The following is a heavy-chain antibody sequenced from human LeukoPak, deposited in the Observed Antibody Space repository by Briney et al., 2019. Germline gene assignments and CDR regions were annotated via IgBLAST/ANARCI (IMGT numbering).Heavy chain of an antibody. CDR1: GGSFSGYY. CDR2: INHSGST. J-gene: IGHJ4*02. CDR3: ARADSSSWYRSTFDY. Sequence: SETLSLTCAVYGGSFSGYYWSWIRRPPGKGLEWIGEINHSGSTNYNPSLKSRVTISVDTSKNQFSLKLSSVTAADTAVYYCARADSSSWYRSTFDYWGQGTLVTVSS. D-gene: IGHD6-13*01. V-gene: IGHV4-34*01.